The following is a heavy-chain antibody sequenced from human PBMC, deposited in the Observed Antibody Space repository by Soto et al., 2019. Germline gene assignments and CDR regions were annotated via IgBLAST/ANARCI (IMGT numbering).Heavy chain of an antibody. V-gene: IGHV4-30-4*01. J-gene: IGHJ6*02. CDR1: GGSISSGDYY. D-gene: IGHD3-10*01. Sequence: QVQLQESGPGLVKPSQTLSLTCTVSGGSISSGDYYWSWIRQPPGKGLEWIGYIYYSGSTYYNPSLKRRVTISVDTSNNQFSLKLSSVTAADTAVYYCARDKMVRGVYGMDVWGQGTTVTVSS. CDR3: ARDKMVRGVYGMDV. CDR2: IYYSGST.